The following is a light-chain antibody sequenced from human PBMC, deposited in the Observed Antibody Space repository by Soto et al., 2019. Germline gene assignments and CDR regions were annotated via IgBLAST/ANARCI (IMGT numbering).Light chain of an antibody. V-gene: IGLV1-47*01. Sequence: QSVLTQPPSASGTPGQRVTISCSGSSSNIGSNFVYWYQQFPRAAPKLLIYRNDQRPSGVPDRFSGSKSGTSASLAISGLRSEDEADYYCASWDDSLNGLFGGGTKLTVL. J-gene: IGLJ2*01. CDR2: RND. CDR3: ASWDDSLNGL. CDR1: SSNIGSNF.